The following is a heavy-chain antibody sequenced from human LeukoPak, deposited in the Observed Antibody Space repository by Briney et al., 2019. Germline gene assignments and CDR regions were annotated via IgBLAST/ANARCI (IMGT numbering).Heavy chain of an antibody. D-gene: IGHD3-22*01. CDR3: ARRDYYDSSGSRD. J-gene: IGHJ4*02. Sequence: SETLSLTCAVSGYSISSGYYWGWIRQPPGKGLEWIGSMYYSGSTYYNPSLKSRVTISVDTSKNQFSLKLSSVTAADTAVYYCARRDYYDSSGSRDWGQGTLVTVSS. V-gene: IGHV4-38-2*01. CDR2: MYYSGST. CDR1: GYSISSGYY.